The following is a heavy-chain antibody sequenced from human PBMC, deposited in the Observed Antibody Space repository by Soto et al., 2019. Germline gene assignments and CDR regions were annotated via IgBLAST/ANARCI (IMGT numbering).Heavy chain of an antibody. J-gene: IGHJ4*02. CDR1: GGSFSGYY. Sequence: QVQLQQWGAGLLKPSETLSLTCAVYGGSFSGYYWSWIRQPPGKGLEWIGEINHSGSTNYNPSLKSRVTISVDTSKNQFSLKLSSVTAADTAVYYWAREPGRVVAVAFDYWGQGTLVTVSS. CDR3: AREPGRVVAVAFDY. D-gene: IGHD6-19*01. CDR2: INHSGST. V-gene: IGHV4-34*01.